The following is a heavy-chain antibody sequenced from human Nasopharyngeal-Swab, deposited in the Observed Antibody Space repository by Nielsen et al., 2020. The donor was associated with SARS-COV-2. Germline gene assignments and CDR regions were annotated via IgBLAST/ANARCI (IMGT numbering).Heavy chain of an antibody. CDR2: IKSDESST. D-gene: IGHD5-18*01. J-gene: IGHJ5*02. CDR3: ATTAGGYSYAS. V-gene: IGHV3-74*01. CDR1: GFTVSLYW. Sequence: GESLKISCAASGFTVSLYWMHWVRQAPGKGLEWVSRIKSDESSTAYADSVKGRFIIPRNNAENTYYLRLNSLRAEDTAVYYCATTAGGYSYASWGQGTLVTVSS.